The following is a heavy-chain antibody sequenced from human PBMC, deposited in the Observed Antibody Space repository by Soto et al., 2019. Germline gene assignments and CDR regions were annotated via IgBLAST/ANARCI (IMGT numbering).Heavy chain of an antibody. Sequence: QVQLVQSGAEVKKPGSSVKVSCKASGGTFSSYAISWVRQAPGHGLAWMGGIIPIFGTANYAQKFQGRVTITADKSTSTAYMELSSLRSEDTAVYYCARAARGGNPFDYWGQGTLVTVSS. V-gene: IGHV1-69*06. CDR2: IIPIFGTA. CDR3: ARAARGGNPFDY. CDR1: GGTFSSYA. D-gene: IGHD2-15*01. J-gene: IGHJ4*02.